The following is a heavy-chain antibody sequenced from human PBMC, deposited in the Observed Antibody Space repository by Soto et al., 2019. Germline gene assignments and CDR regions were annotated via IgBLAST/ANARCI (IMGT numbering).Heavy chain of an antibody. CDR1: GGSISSGGYS. V-gene: IGHV4-30-2*01. CDR3: ATQSYSNSGAYYYYAMDV. J-gene: IGHJ6*02. D-gene: IGHD4-4*01. Sequence: TLSLTCAVSGGSISSGGYSWSWIRQPPGKGLEWIGYIYQSGSTYYNPSLKSRVTISVDRSRNQFSLKLSSVTAADTAVYFCATQSYSNSGAYYYYAMDVWGQGTTVTVSS. CDR2: IYQSGST.